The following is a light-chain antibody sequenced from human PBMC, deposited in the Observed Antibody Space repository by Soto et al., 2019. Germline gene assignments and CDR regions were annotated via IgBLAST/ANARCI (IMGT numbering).Light chain of an antibody. CDR3: ASWDESLNGWV. J-gene: IGLJ3*02. Sequence: QSVLTQPPSASGTPGQRVTISCSGSSSNIGSNYVYWYQQLPGTAPKLLIYSNNQRPSGVPDRFSGSKSGTSASLAISGLRSEDEADYYCASWDESLNGWVFGGGTKLTVL. CDR2: SNN. CDR1: SSNIGSNY. V-gene: IGLV1-47*02.